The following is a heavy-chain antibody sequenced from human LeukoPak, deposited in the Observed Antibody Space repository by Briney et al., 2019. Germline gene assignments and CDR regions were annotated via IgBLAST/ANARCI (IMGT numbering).Heavy chain of an antibody. Sequence: ASVKVSCKASGYTFTSYAMHWVRRAPGQRLEWMGWINAGNGNTKYSQKFQGRVTITRDTSASTAYMELSSLRSEDTAVYYCARIRQMTTVTPTYYGMDVWGQGTTVTVSS. CDR2: INAGNGNT. CDR1: GYTFTSYA. CDR3: ARIRQMTTVTPTYYGMDV. J-gene: IGHJ6*02. V-gene: IGHV1-3*01. D-gene: IGHD4-17*01.